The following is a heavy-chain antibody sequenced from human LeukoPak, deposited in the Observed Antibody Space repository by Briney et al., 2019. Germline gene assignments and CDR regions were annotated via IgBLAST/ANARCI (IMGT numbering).Heavy chain of an antibody. V-gene: IGHV4-39*01. CDR3: ARWEESDAFDI. D-gene: IGHD1-26*01. CDR1: GGSIRSRDW. CDR2: LYYSGST. Sequence: PSETLSLTCAVSGGSIRSRDWWSWVRQPPGKGLEWIGSLYYSGSTYYNPSLKSRVTISVDTSKNQFSLKLSSVTAADTALYYCARWEESDAFDIWGQGTMVTVSS. J-gene: IGHJ3*02.